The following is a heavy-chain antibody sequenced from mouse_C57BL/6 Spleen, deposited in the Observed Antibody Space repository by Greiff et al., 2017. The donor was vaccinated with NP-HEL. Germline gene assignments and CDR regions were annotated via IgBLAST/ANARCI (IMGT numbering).Heavy chain of an antibody. J-gene: IGHJ4*01. D-gene: IGHD2-2*01. CDR1: GFTFSSYA. V-gene: IGHV5-4*01. CDR2: ISDGGGYT. Sequence: EVKLVESGGGLVKPGGSLKLSCAASGFTFSSYAMSWVRQTPEQRLEWVATISDGGGYTYYPDNVKGRFTISRNNAKNNLYLQMSHLKSEDTAMYYCARDGYYDAMDYWGQGTSVTVSS. CDR3: ARDGYYDAMDY.